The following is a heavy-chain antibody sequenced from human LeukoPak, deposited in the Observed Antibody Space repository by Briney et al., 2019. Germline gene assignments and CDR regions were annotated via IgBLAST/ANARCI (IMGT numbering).Heavy chain of an antibody. Sequence: SETLSLTCTVSGGSISSYYWSWIRQPAGKGLEWIGRIYTSGSTNYNPSLKSRVTMSVDTSKNQFSLKLSSVTAADTAVYYCARCFGFGEYSTYYYYGMDVWGQGTTVTVSS. D-gene: IGHD3-10*01. CDR1: GGSISSYY. V-gene: IGHV4-4*07. J-gene: IGHJ6*02. CDR3: ARCFGFGEYSTYYYYGMDV. CDR2: IYTSGST.